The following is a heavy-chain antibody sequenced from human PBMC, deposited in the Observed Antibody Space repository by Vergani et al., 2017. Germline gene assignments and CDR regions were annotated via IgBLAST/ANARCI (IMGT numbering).Heavy chain of an antibody. CDR3: ARGWPPYYSSSWYGY. CDR1: GFTFSSYA. CDR2: ISYDGSNK. D-gene: IGHD6-13*01. J-gene: IGHJ4*02. V-gene: IGHV3-30-3*01. Sequence: QVQLVESGGGVVQPGRSLRLSCAASGFTFSSYAMHWVRQAPGKGLEWVAVISYDGSNKYYADSVKGRFTISRDNSKNTLYLQMNSLRAEDTAVYYCARGWPPYYSSSWYGYWGQGTLVTVSS.